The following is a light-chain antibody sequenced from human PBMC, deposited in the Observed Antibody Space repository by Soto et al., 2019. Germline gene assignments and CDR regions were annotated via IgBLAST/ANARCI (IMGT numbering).Light chain of an antibody. CDR3: CSYAGSSTFVA. V-gene: IGLV2-23*02. Sequence: QSALTQPASVSGPPGQSITISCTGTSSDVGSYNFVSWYQHHPGKAPKLLIYEVSKRPSGVSNRFSGSKSGNTASLTISGLQAEDEADYYCCSYAGSSTFVAFGGGTKVTVL. CDR2: EVS. J-gene: IGLJ2*01. CDR1: SSDVGSYNF.